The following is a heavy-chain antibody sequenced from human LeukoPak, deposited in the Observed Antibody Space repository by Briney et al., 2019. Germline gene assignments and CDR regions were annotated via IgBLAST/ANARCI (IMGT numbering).Heavy chain of an antibody. V-gene: IGHV3-30*03. Sequence: GGSLRLSCAASGFTFSAYERNWIRQAPGKGLEWVAVVSYDGTKNYYADSVKGRFTISRDNSKKTQYLQMKSLSAEDTAVYPCARDLGYCTTTGCSDIGGWFDPWGQGTLVTVS. CDR1: GFTFSAYE. D-gene: IGHD2-8*01. CDR2: VSYDGTKN. CDR3: ARDLGYCTTTGCSDIGGWFDP. J-gene: IGHJ5*02.